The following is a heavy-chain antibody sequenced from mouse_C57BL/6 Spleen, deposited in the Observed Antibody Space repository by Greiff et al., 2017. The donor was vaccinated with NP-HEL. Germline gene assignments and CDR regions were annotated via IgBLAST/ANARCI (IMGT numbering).Heavy chain of an antibody. CDR1: GFSLTSYG. CDR3: AKSRITTVVAPLDY. V-gene: IGHV2-4*01. D-gene: IGHD1-1*01. CDR2: IWSGGST. Sequence: VKLQESGPGLVQPSQSLSITCTVSGFSLTSYGVHWVRQPPGKGLEWLGVIWSGGSTDYNAAFISRLSISKDNSKSQVFFKMNSLQADDTAIYYCAKSRITTVVAPLDYWGQGTLVTVSA. J-gene: IGHJ3*01.